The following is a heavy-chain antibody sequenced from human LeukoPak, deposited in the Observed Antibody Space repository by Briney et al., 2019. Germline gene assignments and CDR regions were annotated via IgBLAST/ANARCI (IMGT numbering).Heavy chain of an antibody. CDR2: ISGSGGST. CDR3: AKESDSSSWYHYYYYYGMDV. D-gene: IGHD6-13*01. V-gene: IGHV3-23*01. Sequence: GGSLRLSCAASGFTFSSYAMSWVRQAPGKGLEWVSAISGSGGSTYYADSVKGRFTISRDNSKNTLYLQMNSLRAEDTAVYYCAKESDSSSWYHYYYYYGMDVWGQGTTVTVSS. J-gene: IGHJ6*02. CDR1: GFTFSSYA.